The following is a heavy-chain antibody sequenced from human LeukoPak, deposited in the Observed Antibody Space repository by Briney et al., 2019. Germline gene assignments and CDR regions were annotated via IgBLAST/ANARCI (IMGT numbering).Heavy chain of an antibody. D-gene: IGHD2-8*02. Sequence: GGSLRLSCAASGFTFSNYRMHWVRQAPGRGLVWVSHVNNDGTDTGYADSVKGRFTISRDNAKNTVILQMNSLGAEDTAVYCCTRGSHSSAPAVVLFDYWGQGTLVTVPS. CDR3: TRGSHSSAPAVVLFDY. CDR2: VNNDGTDT. V-gene: IGHV3-74*01. CDR1: GFTFSNYR. J-gene: IGHJ4*02.